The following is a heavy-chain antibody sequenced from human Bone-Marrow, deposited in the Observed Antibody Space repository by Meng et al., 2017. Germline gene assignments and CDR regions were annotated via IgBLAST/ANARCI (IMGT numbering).Heavy chain of an antibody. CDR1: GFTFSTYE. CDR2: ISSRGKTK. J-gene: IGHJ4*02. Sequence: GGSLRLSCAASGFTFSTYEMNRVRQAPGQGLEWGSYISSRGKTKYYADSVKGRFTHSRDNAKNSLYVQMNSLRAEDTAVYYCARQYGSGSYYKHIDYWGQGTLVTVSS. CDR3: ARQYGSGSYYKHIDY. D-gene: IGHD3-10*01. V-gene: IGHV3-48*03.